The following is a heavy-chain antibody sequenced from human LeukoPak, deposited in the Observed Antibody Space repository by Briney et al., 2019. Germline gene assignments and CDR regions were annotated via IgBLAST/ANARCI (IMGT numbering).Heavy chain of an antibody. D-gene: IGHD3-3*01. CDR3: ARPMHYDFWSGNYGMDV. CDR2: INAGNGNT. V-gene: IGHV1-3*01. Sequence: GASVNVSCKASGYTFTSYAMHWVRQAPGQRLEWMGWINAGNGNTKYSQKFQGRVTITRDTSASTAYMELSSLRSEDTAVYYCARPMHYDFWSGNYGMDVWGQGTTVTVSS. J-gene: IGHJ6*02. CDR1: GYTFTSYA.